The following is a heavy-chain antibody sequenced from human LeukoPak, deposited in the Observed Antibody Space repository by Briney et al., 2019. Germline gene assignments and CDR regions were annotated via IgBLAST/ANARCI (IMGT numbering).Heavy chain of an antibody. Sequence: SETLSLTCSVSGDSITGYYWGWIRQPPGKGLEWIGNIYYTGNTYYNSSLKSRVTISLDTSKNQFSLKLSSVTAADTAVYYCARDSGGYAVDYWGQGTLVTVSS. D-gene: IGHD5-12*01. CDR1: GDSITGYY. CDR2: IYYTGNT. J-gene: IGHJ4*02. V-gene: IGHV4-39*07. CDR3: ARDSGGYAVDY.